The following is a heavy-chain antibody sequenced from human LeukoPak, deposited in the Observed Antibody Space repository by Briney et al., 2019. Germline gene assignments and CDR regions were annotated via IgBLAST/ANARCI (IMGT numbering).Heavy chain of an antibody. CDR2: INHSGST. J-gene: IGHJ5*02. V-gene: IGHV4-34*01. D-gene: IGHD3-10*01. CDR1: GGSFSGYY. Sequence: PSETLSLTCAVYGGSFSGYYWSWIRQPPGKGLEWIGEINHSGSTNYNPSLKSRVTISVDTSKNQFSLKLSSVTAADTAVYYCARASYYYGSGSTFDPWGQGTLVTVSS. CDR3: ARASYYYGSGSTFDP.